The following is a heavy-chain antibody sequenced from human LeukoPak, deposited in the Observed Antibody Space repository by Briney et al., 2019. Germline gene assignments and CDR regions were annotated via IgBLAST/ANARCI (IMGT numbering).Heavy chain of an antibody. V-gene: IGHV3-48*01. J-gene: IGHJ4*02. CDR1: GFTFSSHS. CDR3: ARGAYYYED. D-gene: IGHD3-22*01. CDR2: ISSSSSTI. Sequence: GGSLRLSCAASGFTFSSHSMNWVRQAPGKGLEWVSYISSSSSTIYYADSVKGRFTISRDNAKNSPYLQMNSLRAEDTAVYYCARGAYYYEDWGQGTLVTVSS.